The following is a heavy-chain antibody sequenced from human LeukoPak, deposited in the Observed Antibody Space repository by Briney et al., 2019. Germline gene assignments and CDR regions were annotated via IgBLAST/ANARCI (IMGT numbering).Heavy chain of an antibody. CDR1: GFTFTNVY. CDR2: SRSRGGTT. D-gene: IGHD4-23*01. CDR3: TTTTTVVTGY. V-gene: IGHV3-15*01. Sequence: GGSLRLSCAASGFTFTNVYMDWVRQAPGRGLEWVGRSRSRGGTTDYAAPVKGRFTISRDDSKNTLYLQMNSLKSEDTAVYYCTTTTTVVTGYWGQGTLVSVSS. J-gene: IGHJ4*02.